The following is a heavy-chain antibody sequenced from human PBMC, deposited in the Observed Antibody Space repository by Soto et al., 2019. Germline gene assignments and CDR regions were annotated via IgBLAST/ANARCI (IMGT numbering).Heavy chain of an antibody. CDR3: AKSALKIGYSYGHCYHYYMDV. J-gene: IGHJ6*03. D-gene: IGHD5-18*01. CDR2: ISGSGGST. V-gene: IGHV3-23*01. CDR1: GFTFSSYA. Sequence: EVQLLESGGGLVQPGGSLRLSCAASGFTFSSYAMSWVRQAPGKGLEWVSAISGSGGSTYYADSVKGRFTISRDNSKNTLYLLMNSLRAEDTAVYYCAKSALKIGYSYGHCYHYYMDVWGKGTTVTVSS.